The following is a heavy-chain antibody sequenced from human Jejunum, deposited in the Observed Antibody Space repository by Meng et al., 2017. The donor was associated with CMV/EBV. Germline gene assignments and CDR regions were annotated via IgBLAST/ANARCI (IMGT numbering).Heavy chain of an antibody. D-gene: IGHD6-13*01. Sequence: YGMSWVRQAPGRGLEWVAGFGGVGGATFYADSVEGRFSVSRDNSMNVLYLQMNSLGAEDTAVYYCAKDGSRSSSWQRFDSWGPGTLVTVSS. CDR3: AKDGSRSSSWQRFDS. CDR1: YG. V-gene: IGHV3-23*01. J-gene: IGHJ4*02. CDR2: FGGVGGAT.